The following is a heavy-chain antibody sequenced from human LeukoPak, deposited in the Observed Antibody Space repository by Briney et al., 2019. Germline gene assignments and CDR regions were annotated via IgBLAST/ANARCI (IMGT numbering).Heavy chain of an antibody. Sequence: GGSLRLSCAASGFTFSSYTMNWVRQAPGKGLEWVSAIAGSGGTTDSADSVKGRFTISRDNSKNTLYLQMNSLRAEDTAVYYCAKDRGGGFDYWGQGTLVTVSS. J-gene: IGHJ4*02. V-gene: IGHV3-23*01. CDR1: GFTFSSYT. CDR3: AKDRGGGFDY. CDR2: IAGSGGTT. D-gene: IGHD3-10*01.